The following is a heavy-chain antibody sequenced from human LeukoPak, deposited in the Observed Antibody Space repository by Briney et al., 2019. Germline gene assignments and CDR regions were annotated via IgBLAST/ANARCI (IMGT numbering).Heavy chain of an antibody. CDR1: GFTFSSYS. Sequence: PGGSLRLSCAASGFTFSSYSMNWVRQAPGKGLEWVSYISSSGSTIYYADSVKGRFTISRDNAKNSLYLQMNSLRAEDTAVYYCARDLDYYDSSGRQPGGAFDIWGQGTMVTVSS. CDR2: ISSSGSTI. D-gene: IGHD3-22*01. J-gene: IGHJ3*02. CDR3: ARDLDYYDSSGRQPGGAFDI. V-gene: IGHV3-48*04.